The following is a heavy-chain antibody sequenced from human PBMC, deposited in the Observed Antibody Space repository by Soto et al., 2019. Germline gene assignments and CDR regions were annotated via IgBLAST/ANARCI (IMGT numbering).Heavy chain of an antibody. Sequence: EVQLVESGGGLIPPGGSLRLSCPASGFLANRAYLTWVRQAPGKGLEWLSMINSDGSTLYAESVKGRFTISRDNSKNRLDLQMNSLRAEDTAMYYCARSGYSFAWGYWGQGTLVIVTS. CDR1: GFLANRAY. CDR2: INSDGST. D-gene: IGHD5-18*01. V-gene: IGHV3-53*01. CDR3: ARSGYSFAWGY. J-gene: IGHJ4*02.